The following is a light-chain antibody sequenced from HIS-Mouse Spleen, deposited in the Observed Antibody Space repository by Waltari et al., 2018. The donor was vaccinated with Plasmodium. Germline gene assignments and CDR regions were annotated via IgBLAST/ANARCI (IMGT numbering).Light chain of an antibody. V-gene: IGKV1-39*01. CDR1: QSISSY. CDR2: AAS. J-gene: IGKJ1*01. Sequence: DIQMTPSPSSLSASVGDRVTITCRASQSISSYLNWYQQKPGQAPKLLIYAASSLQSGGPSRFSGSGAGTEFPLTISSLQPEDFATYYCQQNYNTWTFGQGTKVEIK. CDR3: QQNYNTWT.